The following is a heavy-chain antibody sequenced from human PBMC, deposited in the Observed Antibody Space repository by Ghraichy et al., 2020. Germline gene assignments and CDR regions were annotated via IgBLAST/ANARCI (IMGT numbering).Heavy chain of an antibody. D-gene: IGHD6-19*01. V-gene: IGHV3-21*01. CDR2: ISSSSSYI. CDR3: ARDPLGRLVLYYMDV. CDR1: GFTFSSYS. J-gene: IGHJ6*03. Sequence: GGSLRLSCAASGFTFSSYSMNWVRQAPGKGLEWVSSISSSSSYIYYADSVKGRFTISRDNAKNSLYLQMNSLRAEDTAVYYCARDPLGRLVLYYMDVWGKGTTVTVSS.